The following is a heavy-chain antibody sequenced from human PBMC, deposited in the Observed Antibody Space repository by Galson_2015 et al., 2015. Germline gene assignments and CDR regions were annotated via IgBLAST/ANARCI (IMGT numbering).Heavy chain of an antibody. CDR2: ISYSGST. CDR1: GGSISSGSFY. CDR3: ARRGTITGAFDI. J-gene: IGHJ3*02. V-gene: IGHV4-39*01. Sequence: SETLSLTCTVSGGSISSGSFYWGLIRQPPGKGLEWIGTISYSGSTYYSPSLKSRVTISVDTSKNLFSLKLSSVTAADTAVYYCARRGTITGAFDIWGQGTTVTVSS. D-gene: IGHD3-3*01.